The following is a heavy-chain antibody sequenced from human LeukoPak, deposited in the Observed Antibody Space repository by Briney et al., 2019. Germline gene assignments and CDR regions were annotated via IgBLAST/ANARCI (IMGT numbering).Heavy chain of an antibody. Sequence: SETLPLTCTVSGASISDYFWSWIRQSAGKGLEWIGRIYISGSTDYNPSLKSRVTMSIDTSKNQFSLKLSSVTAADTAAYYCARLGYNSGPGDFWGQGTLVTVSS. CDR3: ARLGYNSGPGDF. D-gene: IGHD6-19*01. CDR1: GASISDYF. V-gene: IGHV4-4*07. J-gene: IGHJ4*02. CDR2: IYISGST.